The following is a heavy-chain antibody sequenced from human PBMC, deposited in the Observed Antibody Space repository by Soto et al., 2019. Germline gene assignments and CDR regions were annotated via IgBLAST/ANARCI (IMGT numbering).Heavy chain of an antibody. CDR1: GGSISGGGVY. CDR3: ARLHCNSPNCVPLDP. V-gene: IGHV4-31*03. J-gene: IGHJ5*02. CDR2: IYYSGST. D-gene: IGHD2-2*01. Sequence: SETLSLTCTVSGGSISGGGVYWSWIRRHPGEGLEWIGYIYYSGSTYYNPSLKSRVTISVDTSKNQLSLRLSSVTAADTAVYYCARLHCNSPNCVPLDPWGQGTLVTVSS.